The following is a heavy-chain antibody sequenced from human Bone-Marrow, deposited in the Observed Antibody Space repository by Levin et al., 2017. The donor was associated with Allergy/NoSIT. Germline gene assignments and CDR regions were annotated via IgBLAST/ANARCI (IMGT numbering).Heavy chain of an antibody. CDR3: ARVGNGNNQRYWYFDI. V-gene: IGHV4-61*08. CDR1: NGSVSVGYH. D-gene: IGHD5-24*01. J-gene: IGHJ2*01. CDR2: VSGSGSP. Sequence: RASETLSLTCTVYNGSVSVGYHWSWLRQSPAKGMEWIGYVSGSGSPTYNPSLRSRAFISVDTSKNQLSLNLVSVTVADTAVYYCARVGNGNNQRYWYFDIWGRGTLVTISA.